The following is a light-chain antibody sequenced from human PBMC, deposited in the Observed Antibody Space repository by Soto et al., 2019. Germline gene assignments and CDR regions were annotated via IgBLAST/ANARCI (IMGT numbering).Light chain of an antibody. CDR3: QQYEKWPPSIT. V-gene: IGKV3-15*01. CDR2: GAS. Sequence: IVMTQSPATRYVSPGDRATLSCRSSQPVNNNLAWYQHKPGQAPRLLVYGASTRATGISARFSGGVSGTEFTLTISSLQSQDFALYFCQQYEKWPPSITFGQGTRLEIK. CDR1: QPVNNN. J-gene: IGKJ5*01.